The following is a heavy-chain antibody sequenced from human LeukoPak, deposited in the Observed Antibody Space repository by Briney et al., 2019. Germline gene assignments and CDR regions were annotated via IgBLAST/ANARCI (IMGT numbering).Heavy chain of an antibody. CDR1: GGSMSSYY. V-gene: IGHV4-59*01. CDR3: AREMDGILTGYGLDY. D-gene: IGHD3-9*01. CDR2: IYHSGST. Sequence: SETLSLTCTVSGGSMSSYYWSWIRQPPGRAPEWIGYIYHSGSTNYISALKSRVTISIDTSKNQLSLNLTSVTAADTAVYYCAREMDGILTGYGLDYWGQGTLVTVSS. J-gene: IGHJ4*02.